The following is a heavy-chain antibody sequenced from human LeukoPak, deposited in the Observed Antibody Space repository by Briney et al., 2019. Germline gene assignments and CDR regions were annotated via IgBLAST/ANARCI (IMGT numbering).Heavy chain of an antibody. Sequence: SGGSLRLSCAASGFTFSSYSMNWVRQAPGKGLEWVSVIYSASSTYYADSVKGRFSISRDNSKNTLYLQMNSLRVEDTAVYYCARDLSPWETRNPDAFDIWGQGTMVTVSS. J-gene: IGHJ3*02. D-gene: IGHD1-14*01. CDR2: IYSASST. CDR1: GFTFSSYS. CDR3: ARDLSPWETRNPDAFDI. V-gene: IGHV3-53*01.